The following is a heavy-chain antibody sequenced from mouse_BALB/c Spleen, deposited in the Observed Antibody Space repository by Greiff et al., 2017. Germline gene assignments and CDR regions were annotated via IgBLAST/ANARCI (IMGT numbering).Heavy chain of an antibody. CDR1: GYTFSSYW. CDR3: ARCDGYYWYFDV. V-gene: IGHV1-9*01. CDR2: ILPGSGST. J-gene: IGHJ1*01. D-gene: IGHD2-3*01. Sequence: QVQLKQSGAELMKPGASVKISCKATGYTFSSYWIEWVKQRPGHGLEWIGEILPGSGSTNYNEKFKGKATFTADTSSNTAYMQLSSLTSEDSAVYYCARCDGYYWYFDVWGAGTTVTVSS.